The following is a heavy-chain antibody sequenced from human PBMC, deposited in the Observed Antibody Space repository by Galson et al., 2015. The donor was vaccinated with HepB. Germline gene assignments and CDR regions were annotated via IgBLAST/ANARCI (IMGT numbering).Heavy chain of an antibody. CDR2: IYYSGST. Sequence: LSLTCAVSGGSISSGGYYWSWIRQPPGKGLEWIGYIYYSGSTYYNPSLKSRVTISVDTSKNQFSLKLSSVTAADTAVYYCARVRSSTSSWWFDPWGQGTLVPVSS. CDR1: GGSISSGGYY. J-gene: IGHJ5*02. D-gene: IGHD2-2*01. V-gene: IGHV4-30-4*01. CDR3: ARVRSSTSSWWFDP.